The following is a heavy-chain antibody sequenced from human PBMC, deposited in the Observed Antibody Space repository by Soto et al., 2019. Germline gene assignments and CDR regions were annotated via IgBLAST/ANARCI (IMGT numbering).Heavy chain of an antibody. CDR2: ISYDGSNK. CDR1: GFTFSSYG. CDR3: ANESGCSIWDRPAYYYFTMDM. V-gene: IGHV3-30*18. J-gene: IGHJ6*02. Sequence: WVSLRLSCAASGFTFSSYGMHWVRQAPGKGLEWVAVISYDGSNKYYADSVKCRFTISRDNSKIQMYLQMISIRAEETAAYYRANESGCSIWDRPAYYYFTMDMGGQGAT. D-gene: IGHD6-13*01.